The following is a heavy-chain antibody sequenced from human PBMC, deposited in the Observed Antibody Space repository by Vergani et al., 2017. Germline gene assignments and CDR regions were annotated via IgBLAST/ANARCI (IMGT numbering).Heavy chain of an antibody. J-gene: IGHJ3*02. CDR2: VSHSGST. D-gene: IGHD3-10*01. Sequence: QVQLQESGPGLVKPSQTLSLTCAVYGGSFSGYYWNWIRQPPGKGLEWIGEVSHSGSTYYNPSLKSRVTISVDTSKNQFSLKLSSVTAADTAVYYCARSITMAGSHAFDIWGQGTMVTVSS. CDR1: GGSFSGYY. CDR3: ARSITMAGSHAFDI. V-gene: IGHV4-34*09.